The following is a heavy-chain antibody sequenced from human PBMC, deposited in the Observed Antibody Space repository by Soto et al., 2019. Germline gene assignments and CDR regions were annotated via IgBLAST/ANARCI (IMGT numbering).Heavy chain of an antibody. J-gene: IGHJ6*02. CDR1: GFAFSTYA. V-gene: IGHV3-23*01. CDR2: ISGSGGSS. Sequence: EVQLLESGGALEHPGGSLRLSCAASGFAFSTYAMIWVRQAPGKGLEWVSVISGSGGSSYYAASMKGRFTISRDNSKNTLYLQMNGLRAEDTALYYCAIVTKRAAAGRYEYYKYGMDVWGQGTTVTVSS. D-gene: IGHD6-13*01. CDR3: AIVTKRAAAGRYEYYKYGMDV.